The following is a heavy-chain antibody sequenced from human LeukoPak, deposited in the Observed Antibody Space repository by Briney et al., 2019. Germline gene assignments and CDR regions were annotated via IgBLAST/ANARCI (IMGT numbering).Heavy chain of an antibody. V-gene: IGHV4-59*01. D-gene: IGHD6-13*01. Sequence: SETLSLTCTVSGGSISSYYWSWIRQPPGKGLEWIGYIYYSGSTNYNPSLKSRVTISVDTSKNQFSLKLSSVTAADTAVYYCAREASSSRLWGYFDYWGQGTLVTVSS. CDR2: IYYSGST. CDR1: GGSISSYY. J-gene: IGHJ4*02. CDR3: AREASSSRLWGYFDY.